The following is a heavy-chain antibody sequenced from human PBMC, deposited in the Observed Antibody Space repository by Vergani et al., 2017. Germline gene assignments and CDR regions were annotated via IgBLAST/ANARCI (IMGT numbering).Heavy chain of an antibody. V-gene: IGHV4-59*01. J-gene: IGHJ6*03. D-gene: IGHD3-16*01. CDR2: IYYSGST. CDR1: GGSISSYY. Sequence: QVQLQESGPGLVKPSETLSLNCTVSGGSISSYYWSWVRQPPGKGMEWIGYIYYSGSTNYNPSLKSRVTISVDTSKNQFALMLSSVTAADTAVYYCPREMSNARDMDVWGKGTTVTVS. CDR3: PREMSNARDMDV.